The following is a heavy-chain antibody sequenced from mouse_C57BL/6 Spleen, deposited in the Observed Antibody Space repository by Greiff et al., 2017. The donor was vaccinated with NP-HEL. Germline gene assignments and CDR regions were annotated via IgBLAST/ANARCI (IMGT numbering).Heavy chain of an antibody. Sequence: EVQLQQSGPELVKPGASVKISCKASGYTFTDYYMDWVKQSHGKGLEWIGDINPNNGGTIYNQKFKGKATLTVDKSSSTAYMELRSLTSEDTAVYDCASTPIWGSFDYWGQGTTLTVSS. V-gene: IGHV1-18*01. CDR2: INPNNGGT. CDR3: ASTPIWGSFDY. CDR1: GYTFTDYY. D-gene: IGHD4-1*01. J-gene: IGHJ2*01.